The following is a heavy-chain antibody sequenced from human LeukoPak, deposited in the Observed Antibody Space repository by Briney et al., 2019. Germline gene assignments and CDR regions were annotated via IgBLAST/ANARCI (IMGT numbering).Heavy chain of an antibody. Sequence: PGGSLRLSCAASGFTFSSYSMNWVRQAPGKGLEWVSYISSSSRTIYYADSVKGRFTISRDNAKNSLYLQMNSLRAEDTAVYYCAGLYCSGGSCYSGDAFDIWGQGTMVTVSS. D-gene: IGHD2-15*01. J-gene: IGHJ3*02. CDR3: AGLYCSGGSCYSGDAFDI. CDR1: GFTFSSYS. CDR2: ISSSSRTI. V-gene: IGHV3-48*04.